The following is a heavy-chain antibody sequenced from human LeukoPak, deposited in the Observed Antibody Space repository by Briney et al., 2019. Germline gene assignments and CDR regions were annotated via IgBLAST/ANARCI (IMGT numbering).Heavy chain of an antibody. CDR2: ISAYNGNT. CDR3: ARGRIQDGDRLDGMDV. Sequence: ASVKVSCKASGYTFTSYGISWVRQAPGQGLEWMGWISAYNGNTNYAQKLQGRVTMTTDTSTSTAYMELRSLRSDDTAVYYCARGRIQDGDRLDGMDVWGQGTTVTVS. CDR1: GYTFTSYG. D-gene: IGHD4-17*01. J-gene: IGHJ6*02. V-gene: IGHV1-18*01.